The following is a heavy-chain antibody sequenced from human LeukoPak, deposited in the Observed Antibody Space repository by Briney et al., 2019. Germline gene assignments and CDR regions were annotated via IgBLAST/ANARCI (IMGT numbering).Heavy chain of an antibody. CDR3: TADFWSGYYPNWFDP. J-gene: IGHJ5*02. D-gene: IGHD3-3*01. V-gene: IGHV3-15*01. CDR2: IKSKTDGGTT. Sequence: PGGSLRLSCAASGFTFSNAWMSWVRQAPGKGLEWVGRIKSKTDGGTTDYAAPVKGRFTISRDDSKNTLYLQMNSLKTEDTAVYYCTADFWSGYYPNWFDPWGQGTLVTVSS. CDR1: GFTFSNAW.